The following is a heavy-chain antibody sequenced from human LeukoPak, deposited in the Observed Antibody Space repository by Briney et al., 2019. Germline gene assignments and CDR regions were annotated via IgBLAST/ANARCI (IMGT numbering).Heavy chain of an antibody. J-gene: IGHJ4*02. CDR3: ARLIAAAGTVFDC. V-gene: IGHV5-10-1*01. D-gene: IGHD6-13*01. CDR1: GYSFTSYW. CDR2: IDPSDSYT. Sequence: RPGGSLRLSCKGSGYSFTSYWISWVRQMPGKGLEWMGRIDPSDSYTNYSPSFQGHVTISADKSISTAYLQWSSLKASDTAMYYCARLIAAAGTVFDCWGQGTLVTVSS.